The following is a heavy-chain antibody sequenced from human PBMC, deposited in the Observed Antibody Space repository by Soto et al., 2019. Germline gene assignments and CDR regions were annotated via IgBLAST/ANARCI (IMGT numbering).Heavy chain of an antibody. CDR1: GDSVSSNSAA. Sequence: SPTLSLTCAISGDSVSSNSAAWNWIRQSPSRGLEWLGRTYYRSKWYNDYAVSVKSRITINPDTSKNQFSLQLNSVTPEDTAVYYCARVLVVPAARRGAFDIWGQGTMVTVSS. CDR3: ARVLVVPAARRGAFDI. J-gene: IGHJ3*02. V-gene: IGHV6-1*01. CDR2: TYYRSKWYN. D-gene: IGHD2-2*01.